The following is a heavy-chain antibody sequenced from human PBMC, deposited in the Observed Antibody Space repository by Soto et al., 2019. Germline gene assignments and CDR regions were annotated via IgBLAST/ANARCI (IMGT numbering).Heavy chain of an antibody. CDR2: INHSGST. V-gene: IGHV4-34*01. CDR3: ARGRRVLRYFDWLPRGCAFDI. D-gene: IGHD3-9*01. J-gene: IGHJ3*02. Sequence: PSETLSLTCAVYGGSFSGYCWSWIRQPPGKGLEWIGEINHSGSTNYNPSLKSRVTISVDTSKNQFSLKLSSVTAADTAVYYCARGRRVLRYFDWLPRGCAFDIWGQGTMVTVSS. CDR1: GGSFSGYC.